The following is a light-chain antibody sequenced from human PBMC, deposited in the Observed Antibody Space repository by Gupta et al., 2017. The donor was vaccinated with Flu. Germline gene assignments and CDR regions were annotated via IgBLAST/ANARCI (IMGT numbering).Light chain of an antibody. Sequence: EIVLTQSPVTLSSSPGERATLSCRASQSITHYLAWFQQKSGQAPRLLIYDVFNRAAGIPDNCSGSGVGTDLKVTINSRDPEDYEVYYCQGPTGDHPTWTFGQGTKMEIK. CDR3: QGPTGDHPTWT. CDR1: QSITHY. CDR2: DVF. J-gene: IGKJ1*01. V-gene: IGKV3-11*01.